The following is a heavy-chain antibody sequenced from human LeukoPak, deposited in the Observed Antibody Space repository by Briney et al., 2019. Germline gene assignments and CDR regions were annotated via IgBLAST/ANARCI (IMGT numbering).Heavy chain of an antibody. CDR1: GDSITNSW. V-gene: IGHV4-4*09. CDR3: ARQRRQSFSSPLYHFDY. J-gene: IGHJ4*02. CDR2: IYATGTT. Sequence: SETLSLTCTVSGDSITNSWWSWFRQSPGKGLEWIGYIYATGTTNYNPSLMSRVTFSVDKSKNQFSLRLSSVTAADTAVYYCARQRRQSFSSPLYHFDYWGQGTLVTVSS. D-gene: IGHD2/OR15-2a*01.